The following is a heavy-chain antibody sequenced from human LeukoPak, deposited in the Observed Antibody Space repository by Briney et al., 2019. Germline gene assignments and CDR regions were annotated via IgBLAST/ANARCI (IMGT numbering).Heavy chain of an antibody. J-gene: IGHJ4*02. V-gene: IGHV3-30*04. CDR2: ISYDGSNK. D-gene: IGHD4-17*01. CDR3: AKVKPRMTTEGYYFDY. CDR1: GFIFSSYA. Sequence: GGSLRLSCAASGFIFSSYAMHWVRQAPGKGLEWVAVISYDGSNKYYADSVKGRFTISRDNSKNTLYLQMNSLRAEDTAVYYCAKVKPRMTTEGYYFDYWGQGTLVTVSS.